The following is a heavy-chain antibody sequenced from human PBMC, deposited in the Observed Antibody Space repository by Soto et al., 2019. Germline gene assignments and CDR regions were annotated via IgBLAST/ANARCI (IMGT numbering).Heavy chain of an antibody. CDR1: GFSFSSFA. D-gene: IGHD1-26*01. J-gene: IGHJ6*04. CDR2: IGDSGAST. Sequence: EVLLLESGGGLVQPGGSLRLSCEASGFSFSSFAMNWVRQAPGKGLEWVSAIGDSGASTYYADSVKGRFTISRDNSRNTLYLQLSSLRAEDTAVYSCAKGAELDVWGNGTTVTVSS. V-gene: IGHV3-23*01. CDR3: AKGAELDV.